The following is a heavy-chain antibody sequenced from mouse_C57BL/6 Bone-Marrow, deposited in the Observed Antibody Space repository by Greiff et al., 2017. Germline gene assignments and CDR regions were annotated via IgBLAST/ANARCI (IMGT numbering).Heavy chain of an antibody. J-gene: IGHJ4*01. CDR3: ARERGLLPYAMDY. CDR1: GYTFTSYW. CDR2: IDPSDSYT. D-gene: IGHD2-3*01. Sequence: QVQLQQPGAELVRPGTSVKLSCKASGYTFTSYWMHWVKQRPGQGLEWIGVIDPSDSYTNYNQKFKGKATLTVDTSSSTAYMQLSSLASEDSAVYYCARERGLLPYAMDYWGQGTSVTVSS. V-gene: IGHV1-59*01.